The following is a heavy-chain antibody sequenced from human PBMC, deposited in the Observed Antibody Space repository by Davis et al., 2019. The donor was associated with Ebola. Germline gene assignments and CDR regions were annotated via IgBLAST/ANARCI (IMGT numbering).Heavy chain of an antibody. Sequence: ASVNVSCKASGYTFTSYGIIWVRQAPGQGLEWMGWISAYNGNTNYAQKLQGRVTMTTDTSTSTAYMELRSLRSDDTAVYYCARVDLAETGEYDAFDIWGQGTMVTVSS. V-gene: IGHV1-18*01. CDR1: GYTFTSYG. CDR2: ISAYNGNT. J-gene: IGHJ3*02. D-gene: IGHD3-16*01. CDR3: ARVDLAETGEYDAFDI.